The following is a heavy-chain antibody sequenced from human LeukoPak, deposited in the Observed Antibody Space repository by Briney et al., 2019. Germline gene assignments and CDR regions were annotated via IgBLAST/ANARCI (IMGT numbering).Heavy chain of an antibody. J-gene: IGHJ3*01. V-gene: IGHV3-23*01. CDR2: ISDRGGST. CDR1: GFTFSNYA. CDR3: AKDQLGDCTNGLCYTKESPFDV. Sequence: GSLRLSCAASGFTFSNYAMSWVRQAPGKGLEWVSSISDRGGSTYYADSVKGRFTSSRDSSKNTLYLQLNSLRAKDTAVYYCAKDQLGDCTNGLCYTKESPFDVWGQGTMVTVSS. D-gene: IGHD2-8*01.